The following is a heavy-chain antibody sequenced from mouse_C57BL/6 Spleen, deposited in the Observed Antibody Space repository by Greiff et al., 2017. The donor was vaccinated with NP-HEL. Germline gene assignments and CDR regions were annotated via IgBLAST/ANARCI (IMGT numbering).Heavy chain of an antibody. D-gene: IGHD1-1*01. J-gene: IGHJ2*01. V-gene: IGHV1-78*01. Sequence: VQGVESDAELVKPGASVKISCKVSGYTFTDHTVHWMKQRPEQGLEWIGYIYPRDGGTKYNEKFKGKATLTADKSSSTAYMQLNSLTSEDSAVCARYGPYYFDYWGQGTTLTVSS. CDR1: GYTFTDHT. CDR2: IYPRDGGT. CDR3: YGPYYFDY.